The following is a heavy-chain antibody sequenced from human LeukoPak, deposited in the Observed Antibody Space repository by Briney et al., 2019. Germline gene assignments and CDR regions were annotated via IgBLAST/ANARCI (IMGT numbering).Heavy chain of an antibody. J-gene: IGHJ4*02. CDR2: IYYSGST. CDR3: ARHDPGYYDLWSGYSGDFDY. Sequence: SETLSLTCTVSGGSISSYYWSWIRQPPGKGLEWIGYIYYSGSTNYNPSLKSRVTISVDTSKNQFSLNLRSVTAADTAVYYCARHDPGYYDLWSGYSGDFDYWGQGTLVTVSS. D-gene: IGHD3-3*01. CDR1: GGSISSYY. V-gene: IGHV4-59*08.